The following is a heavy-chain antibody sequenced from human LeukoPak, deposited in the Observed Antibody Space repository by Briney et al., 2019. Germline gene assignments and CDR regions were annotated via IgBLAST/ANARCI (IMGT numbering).Heavy chain of an antibody. J-gene: IGHJ5*01. Sequence: PSETLSLTCTVSGVSISDFYWSWIRQPPGEGSEWIGYIYHTGHSNYNPSLKGRVTMSVDTSKNHLSLNLTTVTAADSAVYYCARHCLGGTCYDSWGQGTLVTVSS. CDR2: IYHTGHS. V-gene: IGHV4-59*08. CDR1: GVSISDFY. D-gene: IGHD2-15*01. CDR3: ARHCLGGTCYDS.